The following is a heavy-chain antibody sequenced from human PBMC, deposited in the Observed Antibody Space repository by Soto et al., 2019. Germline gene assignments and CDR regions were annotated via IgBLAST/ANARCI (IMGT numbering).Heavy chain of an antibody. J-gene: IGHJ4*02. CDR3: ARDRTSGGLFDY. CDR2: IGPSGGST. V-gene: IGHV1-46*01. D-gene: IGHD2-15*01. CDR1: GYTFTGYY. Sequence: QVQLVQSGAEVKKPGASVKVSCKASGYTFTGYYMHWVRQAPGQGLEWMGMIGPSGGSTTYAQNFQGRVTMTRDTSTSTVYMELSSMRPEDTAVYYCARDRTSGGLFDYWGQGTLVTVSS.